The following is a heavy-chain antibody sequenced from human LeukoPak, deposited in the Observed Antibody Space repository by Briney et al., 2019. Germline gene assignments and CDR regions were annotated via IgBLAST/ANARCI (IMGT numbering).Heavy chain of an antibody. J-gene: IGHJ3*02. V-gene: IGHV3-21*01. D-gene: IGHD6-13*01. Sequence: PGGSLRLSCAASGFTFSPYSMNWVRQAPGKGLEWVSSISSSSSYIYYADSVKGRFTISRDNAKNSLYLQMNSLRAEDTAVYYCARDPRRSSSWVDAFDIWGQGTMVTVSS. CDR1: GFTFSPYS. CDR2: ISSSSSYI. CDR3: ARDPRRSSSWVDAFDI.